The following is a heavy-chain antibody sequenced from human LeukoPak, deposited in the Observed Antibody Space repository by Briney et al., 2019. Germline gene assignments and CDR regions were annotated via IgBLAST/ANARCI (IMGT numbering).Heavy chain of an antibody. J-gene: IGHJ4*02. V-gene: IGHV3-30*02. CDR3: AKPTRGGGGSFLIEQ. Sequence: GGSLRLSCAASGFTFSSYGMHWVRQAPGKGLEWVAFIRYDGSNKYYADSVKGRFTISRDNSKNTLNLQMNSLRAEDTAVYYCAKPTRGGGGSFLIEQWGQGTLVTVSS. CDR1: GFTFSSYG. D-gene: IGHD1-26*01. CDR2: IRYDGSNK.